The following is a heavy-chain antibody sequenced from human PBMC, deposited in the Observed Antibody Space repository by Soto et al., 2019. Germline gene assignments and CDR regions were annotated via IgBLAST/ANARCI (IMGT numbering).Heavy chain of an antibody. D-gene: IGHD6-6*01. CDR3: ARDLAARNFDY. Sequence: GSLRLSCAASGFTFSSYSMNWVRQAPGKGLEWVSSISSSSSYIYYADSVKGRFTISRDNAKNSLYLQMNSLRAEDTAVYYCARDLAARNFDYWGQGTLVTVSS. J-gene: IGHJ4*02. V-gene: IGHV3-21*01. CDR2: ISSSSSYI. CDR1: GFTFSSYS.